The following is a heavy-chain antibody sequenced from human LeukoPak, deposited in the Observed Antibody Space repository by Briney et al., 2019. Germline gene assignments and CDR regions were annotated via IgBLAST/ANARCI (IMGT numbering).Heavy chain of an antibody. J-gene: IGHJ4*02. V-gene: IGHV4-34*01. CDR2: INHSGST. CDR3: ATIINGEDDY. Sequence: SETLSLTCAVYGGSFTDNYWSWIRQPPGKGLEWIGEINHSGSTNFNPSLKSRVTILVGASKNQFSLKLNSVTAADTAVYYCATIINGEDDYWGQGTLGTVSS. CDR1: GGSFTDNY. D-gene: IGHD4-17*01.